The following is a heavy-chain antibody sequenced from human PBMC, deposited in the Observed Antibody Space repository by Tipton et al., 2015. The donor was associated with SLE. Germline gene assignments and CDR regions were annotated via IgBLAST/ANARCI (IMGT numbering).Heavy chain of an antibody. V-gene: IGHV4-34*01. CDR3: ARLGHSMRRDYYYGMDV. D-gene: IGHD6-13*01. J-gene: IGHJ6*02. CDR2: INHSGST. CDR1: GGSFSGYY. Sequence: TLSLTCAVYGGSFSGYYWSWIRQPPGKGLEWTGEINHSGSTNYNPSLKSRVTISVDTSKNQFSLKLSSVTAADTAVYYCARLGHSMRRDYYYGMDVWGQGTTVTVSS.